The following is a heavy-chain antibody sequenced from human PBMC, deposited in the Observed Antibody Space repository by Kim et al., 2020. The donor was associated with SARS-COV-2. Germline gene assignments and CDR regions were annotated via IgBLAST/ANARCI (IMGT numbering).Heavy chain of an antibody. J-gene: IGHJ4*02. CDR2: RT. D-gene: IGHD1-1*01. Sequence: RTTYADSVKGRFTVSRDNAKNALYLQLNSLRAEDAGVYFCAREGETTSFDCWGQGTLVTVSS. V-gene: IGHV3-74*01. CDR3: AREGETTSFDC.